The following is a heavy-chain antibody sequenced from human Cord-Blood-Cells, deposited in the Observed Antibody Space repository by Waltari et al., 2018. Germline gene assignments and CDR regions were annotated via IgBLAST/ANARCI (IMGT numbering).Heavy chain of an antibody. CDR2: ISWNSGSI. CDR1: GFSFDDYA. V-gene: IGHV3-9*01. Sequence: GGGLVQPGRSLRPYCAASGFSFDDYAMHWVGQAPGKGLTWVPGISWNSGSIGYADSVKGRFTISRDNAKNSLYLQMNSMRAEDTALYYCAKAGGGYCSGGSCYEAYYYYYYGMDVWGQGTTVTVSS. CDR3: AKAGGGYCSGGSCYEAYYYYYYGMDV. J-gene: IGHJ6*02. D-gene: IGHD2-15*01.